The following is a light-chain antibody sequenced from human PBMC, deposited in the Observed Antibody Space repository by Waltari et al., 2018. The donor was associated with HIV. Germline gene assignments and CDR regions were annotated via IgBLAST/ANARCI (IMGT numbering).Light chain of an antibody. CDR3: ATWSAVLRAWV. V-gene: IGLV1-47*01. Sequence: QSVLTPPPSTSAAPGQRVTIPSSGDTSSSQFPSFYWYQQLPGAAPKLLLYDISNRPSGVPGRFSGSKSGASASLAITSLRSEDEGLYYCATWSAVLRAWVFGGGTKLTVL. CDR2: DIS. CDR1: TSSSQFPS. J-gene: IGLJ3*02.